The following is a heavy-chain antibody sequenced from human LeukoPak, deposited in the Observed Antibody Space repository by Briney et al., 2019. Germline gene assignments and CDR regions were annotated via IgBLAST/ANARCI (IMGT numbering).Heavy chain of an antibody. CDR1: GFTFSHYE. V-gene: IGHV3-30*18. CDR2: ISSDGSKK. D-gene: IGHD3-3*01. Sequence: PGRSLRLTCVASGFTFSHYEMHWVRQAPGKGLECVALISSDGSKKYHVDSVKGRFTISRDNSKSTLFLQMNSLRVEDTAVYYCAKLTDGDFWSGYIDYWGQGTLVTVSS. CDR3: AKLTDGDFWSGYIDY. J-gene: IGHJ4*02.